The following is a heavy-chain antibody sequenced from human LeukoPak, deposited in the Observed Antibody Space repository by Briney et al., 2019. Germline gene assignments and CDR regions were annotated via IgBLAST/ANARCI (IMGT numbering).Heavy chain of an antibody. D-gene: IGHD3-22*01. V-gene: IGHV1-8*01. CDR2: MNPNSGNT. J-gene: IGHJ4*02. CDR3: ARGGSYYYDSSGYPPDY. Sequence: ASVKVSCKASGYTFTSYDINWVRQATGQGLEWMGWMNPNSGNTGYAQKFQGRVTITTDESTSTAYMELSSLRSEDTAVYYCARGGSYYYDSSGYPPDYWGQGTLVTVSS. CDR1: GYTFTSYD.